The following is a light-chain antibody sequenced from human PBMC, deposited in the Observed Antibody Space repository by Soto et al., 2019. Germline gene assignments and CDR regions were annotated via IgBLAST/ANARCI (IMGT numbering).Light chain of an antibody. CDR1: QGISSW. CDR3: QQTDRFPCT. CDR2: SSS. J-gene: IGKJ2*02. Sequence: DIQMTQSPSSVAASVGDRVTITCRASQGISSWLAWYQQKPGKAPKLLISSSSSMQSGVTSRFSGSGSGTYFTHTISSLQPADFATYYCQQTDRFPCTFGHGTQREIQ. V-gene: IGKV1-12*01.